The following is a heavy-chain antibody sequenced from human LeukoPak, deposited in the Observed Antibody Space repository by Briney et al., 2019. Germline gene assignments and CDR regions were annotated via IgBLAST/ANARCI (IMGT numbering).Heavy chain of an antibody. CDR2: INHSGST. CDR3: ARHHIKRGYSGHGPQSIAVAGILDY. Sequence: SETVSLTCVVYGGSFSGYYWSWIPQPPGKGLEWIGEINHSGSTNYNPSLKSRVTISVDTSKNQFSLKVNSVTAADTAVYYCARHHIKRGYSGHGPQSIAVAGILDYWGQGTLVTVSS. CDR1: GGSFSGYY. J-gene: IGHJ4*02. D-gene: IGHD6-19*01. V-gene: IGHV4-34*01.